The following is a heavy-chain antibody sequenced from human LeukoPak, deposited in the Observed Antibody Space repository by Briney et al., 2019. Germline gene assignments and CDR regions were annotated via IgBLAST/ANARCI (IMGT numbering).Heavy chain of an antibody. CDR1: GFTFSSYA. CDR3: ARVRDSSSWYYFDY. J-gene: IGHJ4*02. CDR2: ISGSGGST. D-gene: IGHD6-13*01. Sequence: GGSLRLSCAASGFTFSSYAMSWVRQAPGKGLEWVSAISGSGGSTYYADSVKGRFTISRDNAKNSLYLQMNSLRAEDTAVYYCARVRDSSSWYYFDYWGQGTLVTVSS. V-gene: IGHV3-23*01.